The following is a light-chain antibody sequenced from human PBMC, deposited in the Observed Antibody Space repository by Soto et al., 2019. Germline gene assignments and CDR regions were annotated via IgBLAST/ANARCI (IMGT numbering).Light chain of an antibody. CDR2: AAS. Sequence: DIQMTQSPSSLSASVGDRVTITCRASQSIGTYLNWYQHKPGKAPNILIYAASSLQSGVPSRFSGSGSGTDFTLTISSLQPEDFASYYCQQSYSVPLTFGGGTKVEIK. CDR3: QQSYSVPLT. CDR1: QSIGTY. V-gene: IGKV1-39*01. J-gene: IGKJ4*01.